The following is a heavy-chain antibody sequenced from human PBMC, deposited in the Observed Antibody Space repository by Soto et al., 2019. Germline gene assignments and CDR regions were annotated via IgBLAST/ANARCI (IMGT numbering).Heavy chain of an antibody. CDR1: GFTFSSYA. J-gene: IGHJ6*02. CDR3: ARYQLKGMDV. Sequence: EVQLLESGGGLVQPGGSLRLSCAASGFTFSSYAMRWVRQAPGKGLEWVSAISGSGGSTYYADSVKGRFTISRDNSTNTLYLQMNSLRAEDTAVYYCARYQLKGMDVWGQGTTVTVSS. D-gene: IGHD2-2*01. CDR2: ISGSGGST. V-gene: IGHV3-23*01.